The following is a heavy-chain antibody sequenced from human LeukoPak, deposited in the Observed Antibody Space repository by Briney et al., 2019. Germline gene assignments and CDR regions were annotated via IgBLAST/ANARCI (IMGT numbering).Heavy chain of an antibody. CDR1: GFTFSTFA. D-gene: IGHD2-2*01. CDR3: AREPFIFVYQLLDY. V-gene: IGHV3-30-3*01. CDR2: ISYDSTNI. J-gene: IGHJ4*02. Sequence: GGSLRLSCAASGFTFSTFAMHWVRQAPGKGLQWVALISYDSTNIHYADSVRDRFTISRDNSKNTLYLQMNSLRAEDTAVYYCAREPFIFVYQLLDYWGQGTLVAVSS.